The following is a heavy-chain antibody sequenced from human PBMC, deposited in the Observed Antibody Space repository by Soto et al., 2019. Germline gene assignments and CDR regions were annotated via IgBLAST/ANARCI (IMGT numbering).Heavy chain of an antibody. CDR2: ITGSSSST. D-gene: IGHD6-6*01. CDR3: TRISIQEEYYFDY. J-gene: IGHJ4*02. CDR1: GFTFSYFT. V-gene: IGHV3-21*01. Sequence: VRLVQSGGGLAKPGESLRLSCEASGFTFSYFTMNWVRQAPGKGLEWVSSITGSSSSTYYTDSVQGRFSISRDNAKNTLFLEMTSLRAEDTAVYYCTRISIQEEYYFDYWGQGVLVTVSS.